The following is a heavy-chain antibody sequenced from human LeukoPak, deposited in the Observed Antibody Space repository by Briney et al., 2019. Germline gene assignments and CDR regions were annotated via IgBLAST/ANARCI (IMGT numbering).Heavy chain of an antibody. CDR1: GGSISSGSYY. CDR3: ARDRGSSGRPLRAFDI. D-gene: IGHD6-25*01. CDR2: IYTSGST. V-gene: IGHV4-61*02. J-gene: IGHJ3*02. Sequence: SQTLSLTYTVSGGSISSGSYYWSWIRQPAGKGLEWIGRIYTSGSTNYNPSLKSRVTISVDTSKNQFSLKLSSVTAADTAVYYCARDRGSSGRPLRAFDIWGQGTMVTVSS.